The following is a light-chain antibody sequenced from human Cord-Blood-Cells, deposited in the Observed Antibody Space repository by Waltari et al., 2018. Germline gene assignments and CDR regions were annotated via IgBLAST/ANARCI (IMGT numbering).Light chain of an antibody. V-gene: IGKV1-39*01. CDR1: QSIISY. CDR2: AAS. Sequence: IQITPSPTFPAASVGDRIPIPCQARQSIISYLNWYQQKPGKAPKLLIYAASSLQSGVPSRFSGSGSGTDFTLTISSLQPEDFATYYCQQSYSTPYTFGQGTKLEIK. CDR3: QQSYSTPYT. J-gene: IGKJ2*01.